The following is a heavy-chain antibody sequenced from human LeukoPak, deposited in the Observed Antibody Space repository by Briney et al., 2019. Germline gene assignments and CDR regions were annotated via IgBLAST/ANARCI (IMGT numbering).Heavy chain of an antibody. CDR1: GHTFTSYD. Sequence: ASVKVSCKASGHTFTSYDINWVRQATGQGLEWMGWMNPNSGNTGYAQKFQGRVTMTRNTSISTAYMELSSLRSEDTAVYYCARRKFGYDDAFDIWGQGTMVTVSS. D-gene: IGHD5-12*01. CDR3: ARRKFGYDDAFDI. J-gene: IGHJ3*02. V-gene: IGHV1-8*01. CDR2: MNPNSGNT.